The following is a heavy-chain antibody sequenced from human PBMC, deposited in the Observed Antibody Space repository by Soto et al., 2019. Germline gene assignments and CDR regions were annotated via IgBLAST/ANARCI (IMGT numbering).Heavy chain of an antibody. D-gene: IGHD1-26*01. V-gene: IGHV4-39*02. J-gene: IGHJ4*02. Sequence: QLQLQESGPGLVKPSETLSLTCTVSGGSISSSSYYWGWIRQPPGKGLEWIGSIYYSGSTYYNPPLNSRVTIPLHTSKNHFSLKLTSVTAADTAVYYCASLGLVGASRDYWGQGTLVTVSS. CDR1: GGSISSSSYY. CDR3: ASLGLVGASRDY. CDR2: IYYSGST.